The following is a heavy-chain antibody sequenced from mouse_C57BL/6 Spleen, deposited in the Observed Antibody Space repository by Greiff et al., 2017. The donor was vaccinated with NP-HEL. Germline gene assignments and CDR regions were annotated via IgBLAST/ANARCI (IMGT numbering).Heavy chain of an antibody. Sequence: QVQLQQSGAELAKPGASVKLSCKASGYTFTSYWMHWVKQRPGQGLEWIGYINPSSGYTKYNQKFKDKATLTADKSSSTAYMQLSSLTSEDSAIYYCARGYSNLYYFDYWGQGTTLTVSS. D-gene: IGHD2-5*01. CDR2: INPSSGYT. CDR1: GYTFTSYW. CDR3: ARGYSNLYYFDY. V-gene: IGHV1-7*01. J-gene: IGHJ2*01.